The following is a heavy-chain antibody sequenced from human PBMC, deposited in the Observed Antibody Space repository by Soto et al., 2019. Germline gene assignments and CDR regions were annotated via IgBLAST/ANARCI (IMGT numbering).Heavy chain of an antibody. CDR2: INHSGST. CDR1: GGSFSGYY. V-gene: IGHV4-34*01. Sequence: SETLSLTCAVYGGSFSGYYWSWIRQPPGKGLEWIGEINHSGSTNYNPSLKSRVTISVDTSKNQFSLKLSSVTAADTAVYYCARSRYDFWSGYYPRVVYYYYGMDVWGQGTTVTSP. CDR3: ARSRYDFWSGYYPRVVYYYYGMDV. D-gene: IGHD3-3*01. J-gene: IGHJ6*02.